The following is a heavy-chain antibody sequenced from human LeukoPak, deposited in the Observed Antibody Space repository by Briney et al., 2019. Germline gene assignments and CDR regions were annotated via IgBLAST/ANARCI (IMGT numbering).Heavy chain of an antibody. V-gene: IGHV4-34*01. CDR2: INHSGST. CDR3: ARVERRDYGDYGYYFDY. J-gene: IGHJ4*02. Sequence: SETLSLTCAVYGGSFSGYYGSWIRQPPGKGLDWIGEINHSGSTNYNPSLKSRVTISVDTSKNQFSLKLSSVTAADTAVYYCARVERRDYGDYGYYFDYWGQGTLVTVSS. CDR1: GGSFSGYY. D-gene: IGHD4-17*01.